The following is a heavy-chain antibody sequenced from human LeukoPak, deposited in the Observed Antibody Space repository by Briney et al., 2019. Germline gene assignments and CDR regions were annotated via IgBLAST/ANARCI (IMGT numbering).Heavy chain of an antibody. D-gene: IGHD3-22*01. CDR1: GFTFSSYA. CDR2: ISASGGYT. V-gene: IGHV3-23*01. Sequence: GGSLRLSCAASGFTFSSYAMSWVRQAPGKGLEWVSGISASGGYTYYADSVKGRFTISRDNSKNTLYLQMNSLRAEDTAVYYCARDSSFEYYYDSSGYYLDYWGQGTLVTVSS. CDR3: ARDSSFEYYYDSSGYYLDY. J-gene: IGHJ4*02.